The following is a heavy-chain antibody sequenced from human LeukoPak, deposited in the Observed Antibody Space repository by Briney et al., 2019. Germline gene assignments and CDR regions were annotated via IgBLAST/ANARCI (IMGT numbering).Heavy chain of an antibody. Sequence: GGSLRLSCAASAFTFSNAWVDWDRQAPGKGMEWDGRIKRKTDGGTTEYAALVKGRFNISRDDSKNTLYLQMNSLKTEDTAVYYCTTDQRITVFGVVVNDHGAFDIWGQGTMVTVSS. J-gene: IGHJ3*02. CDR1: AFTFSNAW. CDR2: IKRKTDGGTT. CDR3: TTDQRITVFGVVVNDHGAFDI. V-gene: IGHV3-15*01. D-gene: IGHD3-3*01.